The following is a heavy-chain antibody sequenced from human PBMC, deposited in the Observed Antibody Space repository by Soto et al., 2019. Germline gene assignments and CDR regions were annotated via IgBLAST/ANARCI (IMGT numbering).Heavy chain of an antibody. CDR3: ARESGGYYYGWGTSHYHYSYALDV. CDR2: IFGGGST. J-gene: IGHJ6*02. V-gene: IGHV4-4*07. CDR1: RGSINDYY. Sequence: QVQLQESGPVVVKPSETLSLSCAVSRGSINDYYWTWIRQPAGKGLEWIGHIFGGGSTNYNPSLSSRVTLSVDTSKSQVSLKLSSVTAADTAVYYCARESGGYYYGWGTSHYHYSYALDVWGQGTTVTVSS. D-gene: IGHD3-10*01.